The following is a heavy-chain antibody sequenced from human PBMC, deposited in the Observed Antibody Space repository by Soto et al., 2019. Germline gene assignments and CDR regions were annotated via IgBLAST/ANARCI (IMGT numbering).Heavy chain of an antibody. D-gene: IGHD1-7*01. CDR2: TYYRSKWYN. V-gene: IGHV6-1*01. CDR3: ARVNWNLGYYGMDV. Sequence: SQTLSLTCAISGDSVSSNSAAWNWTRQSPSRGLEWLGRTYYRSKWYNDYAVSVKSRITINPDTSKNQFSLQLNSVTPEYTAVYYCARVNWNLGYYGMDVWGQGTTVTVS. CDR1: GDSVSSNSAA. J-gene: IGHJ6*02.